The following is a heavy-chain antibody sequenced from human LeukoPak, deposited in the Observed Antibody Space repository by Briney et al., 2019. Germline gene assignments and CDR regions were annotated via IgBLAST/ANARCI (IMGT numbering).Heavy chain of an antibody. CDR3: TTLGYHLDS. V-gene: IGHV3-11*04. D-gene: IGHD3-22*01. CDR2: IAGSDTTT. CDR1: GFRFNGHW. J-gene: IGHJ4*02. Sequence: PGGSLRLSCGASGFRFNGHWMSWVRQAPGKGLEWVSYIAGSDTTTYYADSVKGRFTISRDNAKNSLYLQMNSLRAEDTALYYCTTLGYHLDSWGQGTLVTVSS.